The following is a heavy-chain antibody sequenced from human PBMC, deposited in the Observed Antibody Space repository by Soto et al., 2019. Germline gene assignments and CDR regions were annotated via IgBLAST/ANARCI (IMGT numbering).Heavy chain of an antibody. V-gene: IGHV4-59*11. D-gene: IGHD4-4*01. CDR1: GASISSHF. Sequence: PSETLSLTCTVSGASISSHFWHWIRQPPGKALEWIGYIYSSGSSNYNHSLRSRVTISVDPSKNQFSLKLTSVPAADSAVYYCARGSINYHPYFDXWGQVTLVAASX. CDR3: ARGSINYHPYFDX. J-gene: IGHJ4*02. CDR2: IYSSGSS.